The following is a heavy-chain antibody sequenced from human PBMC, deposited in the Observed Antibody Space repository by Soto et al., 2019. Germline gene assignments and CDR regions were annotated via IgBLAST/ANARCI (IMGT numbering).Heavy chain of an antibody. CDR2: IIPIFGTA. CDR1: GGTFSSYA. J-gene: IGHJ4*02. D-gene: IGHD3-22*01. Sequence: SVKVSCKASGGTFSSYAISWVRQAPGQGLEWMGGIIPIFGTANYAQKFQGRVTITADKSTSTAYMELSSLRSEDTAVYYCASDDSSGYYFDYWGQGTLVTVSS. V-gene: IGHV1-69*06. CDR3: ASDDSSGYYFDY.